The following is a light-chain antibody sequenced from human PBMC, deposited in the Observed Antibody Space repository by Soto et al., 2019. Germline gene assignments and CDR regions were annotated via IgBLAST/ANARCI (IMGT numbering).Light chain of an antibody. J-gene: IGKJ4*01. CDR2: AAS. V-gene: IGKV1-39*01. CDR1: QSISSY. Sequence: DIQMTQSPSSLSASVGDRVTITCRASQSISSYLNWYQQNPGKAPMLLLYAASSLQSGVPSRFSGSGSGTDFTLTISSLQPEDFATYYCQQSYSTPLTFGGGTKVDIK. CDR3: QQSYSTPLT.